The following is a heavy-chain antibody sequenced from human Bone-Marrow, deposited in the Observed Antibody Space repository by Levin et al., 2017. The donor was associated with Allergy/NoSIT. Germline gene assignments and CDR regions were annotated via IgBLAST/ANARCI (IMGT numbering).Heavy chain of an antibody. J-gene: IGHJ3*02. V-gene: IGHV3-48*04. CDR3: AKRYDDVWGNYRSNAFDI. CDR2: ISTTSKTI. Sequence: GESLKISCETSGLTFSRSSMNWVRQAPGKGLEWLSNISTTSKTIHYADSVKGRFTVSRDNARDSLYLQMNSLRAEDTAVYYCAKRYDDVWGNYRSNAFDIWGQGTLVIVS. D-gene: IGHD3-16*02. CDR1: GLTFSRSS.